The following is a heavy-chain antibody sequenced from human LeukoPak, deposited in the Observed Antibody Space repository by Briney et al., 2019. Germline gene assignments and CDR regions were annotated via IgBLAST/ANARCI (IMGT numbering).Heavy chain of an antibody. CDR1: GFTFSSYG. V-gene: IGHV3-30*03. J-gene: IGHJ4*02. CDR3: ARDLDRIAAAGGLDY. D-gene: IGHD6-13*01. Sequence: SGGSLRLPCAASGFTFSSYGMHWVRQAPGKGLEWVAVISYDGSNKYYADSVKGRFTISRDNSKNTLYLQMNSLRAEDTAVYYCARDLDRIAAAGGLDYWGQGTLVTVSS. CDR2: ISYDGSNK.